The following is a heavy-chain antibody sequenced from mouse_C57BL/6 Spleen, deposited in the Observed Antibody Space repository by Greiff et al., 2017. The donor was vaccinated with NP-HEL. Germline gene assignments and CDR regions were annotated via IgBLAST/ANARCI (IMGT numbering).Heavy chain of an antibody. CDR2: IHPNSGST. CDR3: ARSYYYHAMDY. D-gene: IGHD1-1*01. J-gene: IGHJ4*01. V-gene: IGHV1-64*01. CDR1: GYTFTSYW. Sequence: VQLQQSGAELVKPGASVKLSCKASGYTFTSYWMHWVKQRPGQGLEWIGMIHPNSGSTNYNEKFKSKATLTVDKSSSTAYMQLSSLTSEDSAVYYCARSYYYHAMDYWGQGTSVTVSS.